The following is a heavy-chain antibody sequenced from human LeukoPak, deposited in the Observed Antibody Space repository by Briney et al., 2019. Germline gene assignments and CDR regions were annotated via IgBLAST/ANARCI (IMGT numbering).Heavy chain of an antibody. V-gene: IGHV3-53*01. CDR3: ARAPGKRYAFDI. Sequence: GGSLRLSCAASGFTVNSNYMSWVRQAPGKGLEWVSVIYSGGSTYYADSVKGRFTISRDNSKNTLYLQMNSLRAEDTAVYYCARAPGKRYAFDIWGQGTMVTVSS. J-gene: IGHJ3*02. CDR1: GFTVNSNY. CDR2: IYSGGST.